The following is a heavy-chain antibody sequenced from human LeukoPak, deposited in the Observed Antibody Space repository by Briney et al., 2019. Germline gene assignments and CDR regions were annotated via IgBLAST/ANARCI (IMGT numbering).Heavy chain of an antibody. CDR3: ARGTAGIVVVPAAIPAFDI. J-gene: IGHJ3*02. CDR2: IYYSGST. D-gene: IGHD2-2*01. CDR1: GGSISSYY. Sequence: SETLSLTCTVSGGSISSYYWSWIRQPPGKGLEWIGYIYYSGSTNYNPSLKSRVTISVDTSKNQFSLKLSSVTAADTAVYYCARGTAGIVVVPAAIPAFDIWGQGTMVTVSS. V-gene: IGHV4-59*01.